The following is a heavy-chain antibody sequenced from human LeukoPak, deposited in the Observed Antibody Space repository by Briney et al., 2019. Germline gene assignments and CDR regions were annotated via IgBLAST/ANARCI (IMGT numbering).Heavy chain of an antibody. CDR2: INPNSGGT. J-gene: IGHJ6*03. CDR3: ARDGLDCSSTSCYGDYYYYMDV. CDR1: GYTFTGYY. D-gene: IGHD2-2*01. Sequence: ASVKVSCKASGYTFTGYYMHWVRQAPGQGLEWMGWINPNSGGTNYAQKFQGRVTMTRDTSNSTAYMELSRLRSDDTAVYYCARDGLDCSSTSCYGDYYYYMDVWGKGTTVTVSS. V-gene: IGHV1-2*02.